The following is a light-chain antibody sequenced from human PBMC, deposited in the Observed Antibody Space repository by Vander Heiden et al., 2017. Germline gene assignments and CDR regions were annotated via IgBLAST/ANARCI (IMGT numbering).Light chain of an antibody. Sequence: SYVLPQPPSVPVAPGQTASITCGGNNIGSKSVHWYQQKPGQAPVLVVYDDRYRPSGTPDRFSGSNSGNTATLTISRVEAGDEADYYCQVWDSSSDHVVFGGGTKLTVL. CDR1: NIGSKS. CDR2: DDR. CDR3: QVWDSSSDHVV. V-gene: IGLV3-21*02. J-gene: IGLJ2*01.